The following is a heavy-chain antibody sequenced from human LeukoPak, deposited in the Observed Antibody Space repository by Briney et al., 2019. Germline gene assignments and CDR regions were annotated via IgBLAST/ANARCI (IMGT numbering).Heavy chain of an antibody. CDR1: GGSISSSSYY. Sequence: SETLSLTCTVSGGSISSSSYYWGWIRQPPGKGLEWIGSIYYSGSTYYNPSLKGRVTISVDTSKNQFSLNLTSVTAADTAVYYCARHGSGTSLALYPWGQGTLVTVSS. CDR3: ARHGSGTSLALYP. CDR2: IYYSGST. D-gene: IGHD3-10*01. J-gene: IGHJ5*02. V-gene: IGHV4-39*01.